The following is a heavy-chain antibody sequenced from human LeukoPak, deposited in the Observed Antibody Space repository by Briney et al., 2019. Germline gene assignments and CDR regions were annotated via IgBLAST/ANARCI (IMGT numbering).Heavy chain of an antibody. CDR2: INHSGST. CDR3: ARTSDYGGQTDY. D-gene: IGHD3-16*01. V-gene: IGHV4-34*01. J-gene: IGHJ4*02. CDR1: GGSFSGYY. Sequence: SETLSLTCAVYGGSFSGYYWSWIRQPPGKGLEWIGEINHSGSTNYNPSLKSRVTISVDRSKNQFSLKLSSVTAADTAVYYCARTSDYGGQTDYWGQGTLVTVSS.